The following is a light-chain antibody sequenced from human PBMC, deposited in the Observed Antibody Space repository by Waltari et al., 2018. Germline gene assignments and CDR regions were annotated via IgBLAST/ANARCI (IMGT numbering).Light chain of an antibody. V-gene: IGLV1-44*01. CDR1: SSNIGSNT. CDR3: AAWDDSLNGLV. Sequence: QSVLTQPPSASGTPGQRVTISCSGSSSNIGSNTVNWYQQPPGTAPKLLIYSNNPRPSGVPDRFSGSKSGTSASLAISGLQSEDEADYYCAAWDDSLNGLVFGGGTKLTVL. J-gene: IGLJ3*02. CDR2: SNN.